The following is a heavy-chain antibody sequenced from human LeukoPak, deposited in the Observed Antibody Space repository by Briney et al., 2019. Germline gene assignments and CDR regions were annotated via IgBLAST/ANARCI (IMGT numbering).Heavy chain of an antibody. CDR3: AKRKNSPGYSSLDQ. CDR2: VSRTGSTK. V-gene: IGHV3-23*01. J-gene: IGHJ4*02. CDR1: GFIFSSYG. Sequence: GGSLRLSCAASGFIFSSYGMHWVRQAPGRGLEWISVVSRTGSTKYYADSVKGRFTVSRDNSKNTVYLQMNSLRVDDSAVYYCAKRKNSPGYSSLDQWGQGTLVTVSS. D-gene: IGHD2-15*01.